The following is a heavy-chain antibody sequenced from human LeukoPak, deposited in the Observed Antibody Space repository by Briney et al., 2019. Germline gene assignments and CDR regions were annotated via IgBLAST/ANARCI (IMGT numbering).Heavy chain of an antibody. D-gene: IGHD3-10*02. CDR2: IRGSGGST. CDR3: AELGITMIGGV. Sequence: GGSLRLSRAASGFTLTSYAMSWVRQAPAKGLEWVSAIRGSGGSTYYADFVKGRFTISRYNAKNSRYLQMNSLRAQNTRLYFFAELGITMIGGVWGKGTTVTISS. V-gene: IGHV3-23*01. J-gene: IGHJ6*04. CDR1: GFTLTSYA.